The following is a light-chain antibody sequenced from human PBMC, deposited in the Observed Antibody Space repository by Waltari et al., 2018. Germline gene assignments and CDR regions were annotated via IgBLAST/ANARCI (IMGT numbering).Light chain of an antibody. CDR1: DIGSKI. CDR2: DDS. Sequence: SYVLTQAPSVSVAPGQTARITCGGNDIGSKIVNRYQQQPGQAPVLVHYDDSDRPSGIPDRFSGSNSGNTATLTVSRVEVGDEGDYFCQVCDTSGDPLVVFGGGTKLTVL. V-gene: IGLV3-21*02. CDR3: QVCDTSGDPLVV. J-gene: IGLJ2*01.